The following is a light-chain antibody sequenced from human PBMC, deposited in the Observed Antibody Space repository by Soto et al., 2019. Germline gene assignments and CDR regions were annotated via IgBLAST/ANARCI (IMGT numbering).Light chain of an antibody. V-gene: IGLV2-14*01. CDR1: SSDVGGYKY. J-gene: IGLJ1*01. CDR3: TSSTSDSLYV. CDR2: EVS. Sequence: QSVLTQPASVSGSPGQSITISCTGSSSDVGGYKYVSWYQQHPGKAPKLMIFEVSNRPSGVSNRFSGSKSGNTASLTISGLQAEDEGDYYCTSSTSDSLYVFGTGTKVTVL.